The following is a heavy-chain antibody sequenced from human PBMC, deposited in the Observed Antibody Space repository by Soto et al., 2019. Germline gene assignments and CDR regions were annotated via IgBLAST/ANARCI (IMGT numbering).Heavy chain of an antibody. D-gene: IGHD1-1*01. CDR2: ISAYNGNT. J-gene: IGHJ6*03. CDR3: ARSKVLETYYYYYMDV. Sequence: ASVKVSCKASGYTFTSYGISWVRQAPGQGLEWMGWISAYNGNTTYAQKLQGRVTMTTDTSTSTAYMELRSLRSDDTAVYYCARSKVLETYYYYYMDVWGKGTTVTVSS. V-gene: IGHV1-18*01. CDR1: GYTFTSYG.